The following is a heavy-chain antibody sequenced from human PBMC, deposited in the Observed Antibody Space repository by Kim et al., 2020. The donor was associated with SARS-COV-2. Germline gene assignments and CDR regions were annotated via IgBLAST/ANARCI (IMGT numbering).Heavy chain of an antibody. CDR2: ISGDGGST. V-gene: IGHV3-43*02. CDR1: GFTFDDYA. J-gene: IGHJ6*02. CDR3: AKDLSSIKLWLLGGWEAGYYYYGMDV. Sequence: GGSLRLSCAASGFTFDDYAMHWVRQAPGKGLEWVSLISGDGGSTYYADSVKGRFTISRDNSKNSLYLQMNSLRTEDTALYYCAKDLSSIKLWLLGGWEAGYYYYGMDVWGQATTVTVSS. D-gene: IGHD5-18*01.